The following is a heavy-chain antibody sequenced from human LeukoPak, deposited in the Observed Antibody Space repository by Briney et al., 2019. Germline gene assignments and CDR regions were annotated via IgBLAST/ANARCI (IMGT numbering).Heavy chain of an antibody. D-gene: IGHD3-3*01. V-gene: IGHV3-30*04. CDR2: ISYDGSNK. CDR1: GFTFSSYA. Sequence: GGSLILSCAASGFTFSSYAMHWVRQAPGKGLEWVAVISYDGSNKYYADPVKGRFTISRDNSKNTLYLQMNSLRAEDTAVYYCARVSGITIFGVVIFWGQGTLVTVSS. CDR3: ARVSGITIFGVVIF. J-gene: IGHJ4*02.